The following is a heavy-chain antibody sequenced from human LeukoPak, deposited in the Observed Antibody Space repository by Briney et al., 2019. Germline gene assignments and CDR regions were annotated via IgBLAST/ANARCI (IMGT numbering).Heavy chain of an antibody. V-gene: IGHV4-4*07. CDR3: ARDVGEYYYGSGSSWYYFDY. J-gene: IGHJ4*02. CDR2: IYTSGST. CDR1: GGSISSYY. D-gene: IGHD3-10*01. Sequence: PSETLSLTCTVSGGSISSYYWSWIRQPAGKGLEWIGRIYTSGSTNYNPSLKSRVTMSVDTSKNQLSLKLSSVTAADTAVYYCARDVGEYYYGSGSSWYYFDYWGQGTLVTVSS.